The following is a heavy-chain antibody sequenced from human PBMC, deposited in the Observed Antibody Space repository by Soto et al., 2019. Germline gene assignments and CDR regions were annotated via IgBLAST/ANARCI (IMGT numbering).Heavy chain of an antibody. D-gene: IGHD2-2*01. CDR2: INAGNGNT. CDR1: GYTFTSYA. Sequence: ASVKVSCKAFGYTFTSYAIHWVRQAPGQRLEWMGWINAGNGNTKYSQKFQGRVTITRDTSASTAYMELTSLRSEDTAVYYCARDLPHGLPAYWGQGTLVTVSS. V-gene: IGHV1-3*01. CDR3: ARDLPHGLPAY. J-gene: IGHJ1*01.